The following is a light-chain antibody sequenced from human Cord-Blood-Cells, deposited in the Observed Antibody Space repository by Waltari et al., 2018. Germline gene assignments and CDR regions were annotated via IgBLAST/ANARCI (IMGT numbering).Light chain of an antibody. CDR1: QSVSSY. CDR3: QQRSNWPLT. Sequence: EIVLTQSPATLSLSPGERATLPCRASQSVSSYLAWYQQKPGQAHRLLIYDASNRASGIPARFSVSGSGTDFTLTISSLEPEDFAVYYCQQRSNWPLTFGGGTKVEIK. V-gene: IGKV3-11*01. CDR2: DAS. J-gene: IGKJ4*01.